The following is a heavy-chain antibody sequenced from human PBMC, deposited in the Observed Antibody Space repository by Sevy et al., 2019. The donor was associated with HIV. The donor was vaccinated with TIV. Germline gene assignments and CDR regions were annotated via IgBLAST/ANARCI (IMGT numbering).Heavy chain of an antibody. Sequence: ASVKVSCKASGFTFTSSAMQWVRQARGQRLEWIGWIVVGSGNTNYAQKFQERVTITRDMSTSTAYMELSSLRSEDTAVYYCAAGGYNTDDAFDIWGQRTMVTVSS. D-gene: IGHD3-22*01. CDR1: GFTFTSSA. J-gene: IGHJ3*02. CDR2: IVVGSGNT. CDR3: AAGGYNTDDAFDI. V-gene: IGHV1-58*02.